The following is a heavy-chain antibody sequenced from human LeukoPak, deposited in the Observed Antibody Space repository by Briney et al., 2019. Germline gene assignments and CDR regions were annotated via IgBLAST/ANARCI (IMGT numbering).Heavy chain of an antibody. CDR3: ARFDVDTAMVDAFDI. CDR2: IYHSGST. CDR1: GYSISSGYY. Sequence: ASETLSLTCAVSGYSISSGYYWGWIRQPPGKGLEWIGSIYHSGSTYYNPSLKSRVTISVDTSKNQFSLKLSSVTAADTAVYYCARFDVDTAMVDAFDIWGQGTMVTVSS. J-gene: IGHJ3*02. D-gene: IGHD5-18*01. V-gene: IGHV4-38-2*01.